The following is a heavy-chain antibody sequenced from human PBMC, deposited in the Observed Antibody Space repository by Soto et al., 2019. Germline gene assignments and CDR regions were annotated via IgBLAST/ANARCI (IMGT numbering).Heavy chain of an antibody. CDR2: INPNSGGT. J-gene: IGHJ6*02. D-gene: IGHD5-12*01. V-gene: IGHV1-2*04. Sequence: GASVKVSCKASGYTFTGYYMHWVRQAPGQGLEWMGWINPNSGGTNYAQKFQGWVTMTRDTSISTAYMELSRLRSDDTAVYYCAREGLSGYSGYDLFGYYYYYGMDVWGQGTTVTVSS. CDR1: GYTFTGYY. CDR3: AREGLSGYSGYDLFGYYYYYGMDV.